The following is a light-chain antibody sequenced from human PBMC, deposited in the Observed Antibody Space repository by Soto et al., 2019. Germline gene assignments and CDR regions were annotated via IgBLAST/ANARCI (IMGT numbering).Light chain of an antibody. CDR3: QHYDTYSPMWT. CDR2: EAS. J-gene: IGKJ1*01. Sequence: DIQLAQSPSTLSASVGDRITITCRATQSINWLAWYQQKQGKAPKLLIFEASRLESGVPSRFSGSGSGTEFTLTISSLQPDDFGTYYCQHYDTYSPMWTFGQGTKVDVK. CDR1: QSINW. V-gene: IGKV1-5*03.